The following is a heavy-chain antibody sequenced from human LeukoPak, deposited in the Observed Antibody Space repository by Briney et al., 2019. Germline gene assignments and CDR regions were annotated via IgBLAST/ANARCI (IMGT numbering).Heavy chain of an antibody. CDR1: GGSLSGDN. V-gene: IGHV4-59*01. CDR2: IYDSGRR. J-gene: IGHJ3*02. CDR3: SRAPQGPAYAFDI. Sequence: GTLCLTCNVSGGSLSGDNWCWIWESPQEGLERGWYIYDSGRRINTTSLTRRVTPSADTAKNQFSLKLSSVTAADTAVYYCSRAPQGPAYAFDIWGQGTMVTVSS.